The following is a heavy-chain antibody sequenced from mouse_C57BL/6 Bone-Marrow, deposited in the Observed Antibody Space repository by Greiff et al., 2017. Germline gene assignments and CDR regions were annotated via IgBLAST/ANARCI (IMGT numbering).Heavy chain of an antibody. CDR2: IYPRSGNT. D-gene: IGHD2-2*01. CDR3: ASPYGYDDY. Sequence: QVQLKQSGAELARPGASVKLSCKASGYTFTSYGISWVKQRTGQGLEWIGEIYPRSGNTYYNEKFKGKATLTADKSSSTAYMELRSLTSEDSAVYFCASPYGYDDYWGQGTTLTVSS. V-gene: IGHV1-81*01. CDR1: GYTFTSYG. J-gene: IGHJ2*01.